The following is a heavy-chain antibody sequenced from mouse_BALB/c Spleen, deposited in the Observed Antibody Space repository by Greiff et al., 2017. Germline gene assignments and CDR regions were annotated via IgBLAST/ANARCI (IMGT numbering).Heavy chain of an antibody. CDR1: GYTFSSYW. Sequence: QVQLKQSGAELMKPGASVKISCKATGYTFSSYWIEWVKQRPGHGLEWIGEILPGSGSTNYNEKFKGKATFTADTSSNTAYMQLSSLTSEDSAVYYCARMGGLLYYAMDYWGQGTSVTVSS. CDR3: ARMGGLLYYAMDY. CDR2: ILPGSGST. D-gene: IGHD2-3*01. J-gene: IGHJ4*01. V-gene: IGHV1-9*01.